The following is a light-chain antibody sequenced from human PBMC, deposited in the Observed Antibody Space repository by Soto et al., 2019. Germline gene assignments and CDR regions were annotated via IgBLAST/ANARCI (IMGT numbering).Light chain of an antibody. Sequence: QSVLTQPPSMSAAPGQKVTISCSGTNSNIGDNFVSWYQQFPGSAPKLIIYDNNKRPSGIPDRFSGSKSGTSATLGITGLQTGDEADYYCGTWDSSLNVGVFGGGTKLTVL. V-gene: IGLV1-51*01. CDR3: GTWDSSLNVGV. CDR2: DNN. CDR1: NSNIGDNF. J-gene: IGLJ2*01.